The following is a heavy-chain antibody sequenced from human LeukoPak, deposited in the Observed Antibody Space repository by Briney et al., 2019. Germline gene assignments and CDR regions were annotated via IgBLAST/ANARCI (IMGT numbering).Heavy chain of an antibody. V-gene: IGHV1-2*02. CDR2: INPNSGGT. J-gene: IGHJ4*02. D-gene: IGHD3-3*01. CDR3: ARDSLLEWLSIRYYFDY. Sequence: ASVKVSCKASGYTFTGYYMHWVQQAPGQGLEWMGWINPNSGGTNYAQKFQGRVTMTRDTSISTAYMELSRLRSDDTAVYYCARDSLLEWLSIRYYFDYWGQGTLVTVSS. CDR1: GYTFTGYY.